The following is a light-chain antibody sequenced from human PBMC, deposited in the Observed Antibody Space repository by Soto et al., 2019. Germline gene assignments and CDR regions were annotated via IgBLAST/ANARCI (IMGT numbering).Light chain of an antibody. J-gene: IGKJ1*01. CDR3: QQYGSSPWT. CDR2: GAS. CDR1: RSVAANY. Sequence: EFVLTHSPDTRSLYPGERTTLACRASRSVAANYLAWYQQKTGQAPRLLIYGASSRATGIPDRFSGSGSGTDFTLTISRLEAEDFAVYYCQQYGSSPWTFGQGTKVDIK. V-gene: IGKV3-20*01.